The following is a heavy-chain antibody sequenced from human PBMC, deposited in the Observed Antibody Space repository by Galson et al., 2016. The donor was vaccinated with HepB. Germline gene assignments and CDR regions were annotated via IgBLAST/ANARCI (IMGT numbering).Heavy chain of an antibody. CDR1: GFTFSTYA. Sequence: SLRLSCAASGFTFSTYAMSWVRQAPGKGLEWVSGISGSGGATYHADSVRGRFTISRDNSKNTLYLQMNSLRAEDTAIYYCAKDYYDSSSINLYFDYWGQGTLVTVSS. CDR2: ISGSGGAT. D-gene: IGHD3-22*01. CDR3: AKDYYDSSSINLYFDY. J-gene: IGHJ4*02. V-gene: IGHV3-23*01.